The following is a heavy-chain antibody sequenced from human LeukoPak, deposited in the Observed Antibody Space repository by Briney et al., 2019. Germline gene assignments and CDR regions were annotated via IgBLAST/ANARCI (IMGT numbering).Heavy chain of an antibody. J-gene: IGHJ4*02. CDR1: GGSISSSNW. Sequence: SETLSLTCAVSGGSISSSNWWSWVRQPPGKGLEWIGEIYHSGSTNYNPSLKGRVTISVDKSKNQFSLKLSSVTAADTAVYYCARKGPGSSGWYTFDYWGQGTLVTVSS. CDR2: IYHSGST. V-gene: IGHV4-4*02. D-gene: IGHD6-19*01. CDR3: ARKGPGSSGWYTFDY.